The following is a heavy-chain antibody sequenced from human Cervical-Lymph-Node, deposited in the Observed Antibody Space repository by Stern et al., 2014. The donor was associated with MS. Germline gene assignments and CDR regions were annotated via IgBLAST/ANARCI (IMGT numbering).Heavy chain of an antibody. CDR2: VSAYNGHT. D-gene: IGHD3-22*01. J-gene: IGHJ4*02. CDR3: ARERGYYETSGYYAMKDGY. Sequence: QLVQSGAEVKKPGASVKVSCKASGYTFTSYGISWVRQAPGQGLEYMGWVSAYNGHTNYAQRFQGRGALTTDTSTTTAYMELRSLRSDDTAVYYCARERGYYETSGYYAMKDGYWGQGTPVTVSS. V-gene: IGHV1-18*01. CDR1: GYTFTSYG.